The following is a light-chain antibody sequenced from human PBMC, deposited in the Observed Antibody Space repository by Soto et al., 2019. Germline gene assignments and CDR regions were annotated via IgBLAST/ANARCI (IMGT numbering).Light chain of an antibody. CDR1: SSDVGAYNY. V-gene: IGLV2-14*01. CDR2: EVS. Sequence: QSALTQPPSVSVFPGQSIVIPCTGASSDVGAYNYVSWYQQHPGTAPNLIIPEVSSRPSGVSSRFSGSKSGNTASLTVSGLQAADEADYFCKSYAGSNTYVFGSGTKVTV. CDR3: KSYAGSNTYV. J-gene: IGLJ1*01.